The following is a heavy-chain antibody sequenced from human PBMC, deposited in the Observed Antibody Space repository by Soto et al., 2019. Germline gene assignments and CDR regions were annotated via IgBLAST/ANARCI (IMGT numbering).Heavy chain of an antibody. CDR2: IIPIFGRA. CDR1: GGTFSSYA. Sequence: QVQLVQSGAEVKKPGSSVKVSCKASGGTFSSYAISWVRQAPGQGLEWMGGIIPIFGRANYAQKVQGRVTITADESTSTAYMELSSLRSEDTAVYYCAILPRGYSYVLEDYWGQGTLVTVSS. V-gene: IGHV1-69*12. D-gene: IGHD5-18*01. CDR3: AILPRGYSYVLEDY. J-gene: IGHJ4*02.